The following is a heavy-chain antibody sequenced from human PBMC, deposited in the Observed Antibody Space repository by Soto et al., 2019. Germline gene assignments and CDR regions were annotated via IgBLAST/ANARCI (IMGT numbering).Heavy chain of an antibody. CDR1: GYTFTSYY. J-gene: IGHJ4*02. CDR2: INPSGGST. CDR3: ARWGWAAAGFDY. D-gene: IGHD6-13*01. Sequence: QVQLVQSGAEVKKPGASVKVSCKASGYTFTSYYMHWVRQAPGQGLEWMGIINPSGGSTSYAQKFQGRVPMTRDTSTSTVYMELSSLRSEDTAVYYCARWGWAAAGFDYWGQGTLVTVSS. V-gene: IGHV1-46*01.